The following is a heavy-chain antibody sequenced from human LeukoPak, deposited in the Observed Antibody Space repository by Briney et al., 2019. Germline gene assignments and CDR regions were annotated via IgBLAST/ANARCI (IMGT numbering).Heavy chain of an antibody. CDR3: ARVAAAGNWFDP. D-gene: IGHD6-13*01. CDR2: INHSGST. V-gene: IGHV4-34*01. CDR1: GGSFSGYY. Sequence: PSETLSLTCAVYGGSFSGYYWSWIRKPPGKGLEWIGEINHSGSTNYNPSLKSRVTISVDTSKNQFSLKLSSVTAADTAVYYCARVAAAGNWFDPWGQGTLVTVSS. J-gene: IGHJ5*02.